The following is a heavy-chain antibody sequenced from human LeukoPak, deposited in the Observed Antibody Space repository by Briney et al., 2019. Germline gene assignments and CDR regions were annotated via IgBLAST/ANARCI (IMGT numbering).Heavy chain of an antibody. CDR1: GFTFGSYG. D-gene: IGHD3-10*02. J-gene: IGHJ4*02. Sequence: GGSLRLSCAASGFTFGSYGMHWVRQAPGKGLEWVAFIRYDGSNKYYADSVKGRFTISRDNSKNTLYLQMNSLRAEDTAVYYCAKILFGELYIGYDYWGQGTLVTVSS. V-gene: IGHV3-30*02. CDR2: IRYDGSNK. CDR3: AKILFGELYIGYDY.